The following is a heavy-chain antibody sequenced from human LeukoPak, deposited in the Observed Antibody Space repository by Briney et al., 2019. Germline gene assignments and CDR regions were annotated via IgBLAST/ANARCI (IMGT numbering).Heavy chain of an antibody. D-gene: IGHD6-19*01. J-gene: IGHJ1*01. Sequence: PGTSLRLSCVASGFTFSNYAMHWVRQAPGKGLEFVSAISNNGGSTYYANSVKGRFTISRDISKNTLYLQMGSLRPEDMAVYYCARVDSGSACASWGQGILVTVSS. V-gene: IGHV3-64*01. CDR1: GFTFSNYA. CDR3: ARVDSGSACAS. CDR2: ISNNGGST.